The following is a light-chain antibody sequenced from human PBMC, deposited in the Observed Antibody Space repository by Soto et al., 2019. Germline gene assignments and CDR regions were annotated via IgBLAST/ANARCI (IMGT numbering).Light chain of an antibody. Sequence: EIVLTQSPGTLSLSPGERATLSCRASQSVSSSYLAWYQQKPGQAPRLLIYGASSSATGIPDRFSGSESGTDFPLTISRLEPEDFAVYYCQQYGSSPPWTFGQGTKVEIK. V-gene: IGKV3-20*01. CDR1: QSVSSSY. CDR2: GAS. CDR3: QQYGSSPPWT. J-gene: IGKJ1*01.